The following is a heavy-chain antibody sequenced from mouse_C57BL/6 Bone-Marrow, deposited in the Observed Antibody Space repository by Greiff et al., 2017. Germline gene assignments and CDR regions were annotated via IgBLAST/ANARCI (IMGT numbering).Heavy chain of an antibody. D-gene: IGHD1-1*01. Sequence: VQLQQPGAELVRPGSSVKLSCKASGYTFTSYWMHWVKQRPIQGLEWIGNIDPSDSETHYNQKFKDKATLTVDKSSSTAYMQLSSLTSEDSAVYYCARRDYYGSSPPFDYWGQGTTLTVSS. V-gene: IGHV1-52*01. CDR2: IDPSDSET. CDR1: GYTFTSYW. CDR3: ARRDYYGSSPPFDY. J-gene: IGHJ2*01.